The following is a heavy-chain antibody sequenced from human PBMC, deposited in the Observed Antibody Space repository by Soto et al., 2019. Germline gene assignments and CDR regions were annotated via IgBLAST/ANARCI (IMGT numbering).Heavy chain of an antibody. V-gene: IGHV3-48*04. Sequence: EVQLVESGGGLVQPGGSLRLSCAASGFTSNSHTMNWVRQAPGKGLEWLSYISDSSSTIYYADSVKGRFTISRDNAKNSLYLQMNSLRAEDTAVYYCTRELGYWGQGTLVTVSA. J-gene: IGHJ4*02. CDR2: ISDSSSTI. CDR1: GFTSNSHT. CDR3: TRELGY.